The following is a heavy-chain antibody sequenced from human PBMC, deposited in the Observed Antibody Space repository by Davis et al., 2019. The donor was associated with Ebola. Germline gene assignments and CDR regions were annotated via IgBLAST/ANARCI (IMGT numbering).Heavy chain of an antibody. D-gene: IGHD6-6*01. Sequence: SETLSLTCTVSGDSISSGSYYWSWIRQPPGKGLEWIGYVYITGNTNYNPSLKSRVTISVDTSKNQFSLKLRSVTAADTAVYFCARLSGLFSSSSGALYFDLWGRGTLVSASS. CDR2: VYITGNT. CDR1: GDSISSGSYY. V-gene: IGHV4-61*01. J-gene: IGHJ2*01. CDR3: ARLSGLFSSSSGALYFDL.